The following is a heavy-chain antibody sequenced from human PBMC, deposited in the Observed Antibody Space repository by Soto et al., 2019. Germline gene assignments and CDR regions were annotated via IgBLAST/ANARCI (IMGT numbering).Heavy chain of an antibody. Sequence: GASVKVSCKASGYTFTSYDINWVRQATGQGLEWMGWMNPNSGNTGYAQKFQGRVTMTRNTSISTAYMELSSLRSENTAVYYCARGGVFFLGAPTHPFHHWGPGTLVTVSS. CDR3: ARGGVFFLGAPTHPFHH. V-gene: IGHV1-8*01. D-gene: IGHD3-10*01. CDR1: GYTFTSYD. J-gene: IGHJ4*02. CDR2: MNPNSGNT.